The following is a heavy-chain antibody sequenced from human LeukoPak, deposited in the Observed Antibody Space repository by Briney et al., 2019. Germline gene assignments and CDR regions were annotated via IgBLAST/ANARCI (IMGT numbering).Heavy chain of an antibody. CDR3: AKDGALSGSPVGYFDY. J-gene: IGHJ4*02. V-gene: IGHV3-23*01. Sequence: GGSLRLSCAASGFTFSSYAMSWVRQAPGKGLEWVSAISGSGGSTYYADSVKGRFTISRDNSKNTLYLQMNSLRAEDMALYYCAKDGALSGSPVGYFDYWGQGTLVTVSS. D-gene: IGHD3-22*01. CDR1: GFTFSSYA. CDR2: ISGSGGST.